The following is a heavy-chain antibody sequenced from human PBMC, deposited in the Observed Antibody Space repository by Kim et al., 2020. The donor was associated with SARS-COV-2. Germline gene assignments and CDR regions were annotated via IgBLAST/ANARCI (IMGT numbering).Heavy chain of an antibody. J-gene: IGHJ6*01. CDR3: TRHQHTHGPFYDYGLYV. CDR2: ISYTGVT. Sequence: SETLSLNCTVSGGSIRSHYWSWIRQPPGKGLEWIGFISYTGVTNYRPSLKGRVTISLDTSNNQFSLKFSAVTAAETALYYCTRHQHTHGPFYDYGLYV. V-gene: IGHV4-59*08. CDR1: GGSIRSHY.